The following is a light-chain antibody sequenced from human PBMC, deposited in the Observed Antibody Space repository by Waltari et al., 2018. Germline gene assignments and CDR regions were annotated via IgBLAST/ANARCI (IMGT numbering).Light chain of an antibody. J-gene: IGKJ5*01. CDR2: HAS. CDR3: QQYNNWPPA. CDR1: ESISSN. Sequence: EIVMTQSPATLSVSPGERATLSCRARESISSNLAWYQQKPGQAPRLLIFHASNRATGVPPRLRGSGSGYGFTLTLSSLQSEDFAVYYCQQYNNWPPAFGQGTRLEIK. V-gene: IGKV3-15*01.